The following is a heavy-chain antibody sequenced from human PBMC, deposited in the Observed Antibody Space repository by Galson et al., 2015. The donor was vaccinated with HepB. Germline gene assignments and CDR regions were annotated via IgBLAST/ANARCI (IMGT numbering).Heavy chain of an antibody. Sequence: SVKVSCKASGGTFSSYAISWVRQAPGQGLEWMGGIIPIFGTANYAQKFQGRVTITADESTSTAYMELSSLRSEDTAVYYCARDQEGYCSSTSCYTSPYNWFDPWGQGTLVTVSS. CDR3: ARDQEGYCSSTSCYTSPYNWFDP. CDR2: IIPIFGTA. CDR1: GGTFSSYA. J-gene: IGHJ5*02. D-gene: IGHD2-2*02. V-gene: IGHV1-69*13.